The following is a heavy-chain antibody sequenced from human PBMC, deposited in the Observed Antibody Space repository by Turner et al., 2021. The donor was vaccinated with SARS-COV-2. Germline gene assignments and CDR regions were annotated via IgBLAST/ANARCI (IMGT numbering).Heavy chain of an antibody. J-gene: IGHJ5*02. CDR1: GGSISSSSYY. Sequence: QLQLQESGQGPVKPSEALSLTCTVPGGSISSSSYYWGWIRQPPGKGLEWIGGIYYSGSTYYNPSLKSRVTISVDTSKNQFSLKLTSVTAADTAVYFCARHWEVAAAAYLARFDPWGQGTLVTVSS. D-gene: IGHD6-13*01. CDR3: ARHWEVAAAAYLARFDP. CDR2: IYYSGST. V-gene: IGHV4-39*01.